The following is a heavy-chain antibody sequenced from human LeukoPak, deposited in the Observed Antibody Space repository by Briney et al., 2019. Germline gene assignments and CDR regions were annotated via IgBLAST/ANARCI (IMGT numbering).Heavy chain of an antibody. CDR3: ARVLGNYNSFDY. D-gene: IGHD1-1*01. V-gene: IGHV3-66*01. J-gene: IGHJ4*02. Sequence: GGSLRLSCAASGFTFSSYSMNWVRQAPGKGLEWVSIIYSSGNTYYADSVKGRFTIPRDKSENTVYLQMNSLRAEDTAVYYCARVLGNYNSFDYWGQGTLLTVSS. CDR1: GFTFSSYS. CDR2: IYSSGNT.